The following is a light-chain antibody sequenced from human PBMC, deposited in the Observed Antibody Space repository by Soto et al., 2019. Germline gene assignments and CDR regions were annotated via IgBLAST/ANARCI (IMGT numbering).Light chain of an antibody. Sequence: DIQMTQSPSTLSAFVGDRVTITCRASQSISSWLAWYQQKPGKAPKLLIYKASSLESGVPSRFSGSGSGTEFTLTISSLQPDDFATYYCQQYNSYSLWTFGQGTKVEIK. J-gene: IGKJ1*01. CDR3: QQYNSYSLWT. CDR2: KAS. V-gene: IGKV1-5*03. CDR1: QSISSW.